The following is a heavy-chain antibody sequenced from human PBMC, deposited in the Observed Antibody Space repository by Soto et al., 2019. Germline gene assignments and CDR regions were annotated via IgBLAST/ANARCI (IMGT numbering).Heavy chain of an antibody. Sequence: EVQLVESGGGLVQPGGSLRLSCAASGFTFSSYWMSWVRQAPGKGLEWVANIKQDGSEKYYVDSVKGRFTISRDNAKNSLYLQMNSLRAEDTAVYYCAKEGWYYYMDVWGKGTTVTVSS. CDR1: GFTFSSYW. J-gene: IGHJ6*03. V-gene: IGHV3-7*01. D-gene: IGHD2-15*01. CDR2: IKQDGSEK. CDR3: AKEGWYYYMDV.